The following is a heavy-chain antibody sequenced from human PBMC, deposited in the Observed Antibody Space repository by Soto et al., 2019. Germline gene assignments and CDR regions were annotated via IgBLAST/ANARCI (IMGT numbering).Heavy chain of an antibody. CDR2: INHSGST. CDR1: GGSFSGYY. J-gene: IGHJ4*02. V-gene: IGHV4-34*01. D-gene: IGHD3-16*01. Sequence: PSETLSLTCAVYGGSFSGYYWSGIRQPPGKGLEWIGEINHSGSTNYNPSLKSRVTISVDTSKNQFSLKLSSVTAADTAVYYCARGLEDYDYVWGVLWGQGTLVTVSS. CDR3: ARGLEDYDYVWGVL.